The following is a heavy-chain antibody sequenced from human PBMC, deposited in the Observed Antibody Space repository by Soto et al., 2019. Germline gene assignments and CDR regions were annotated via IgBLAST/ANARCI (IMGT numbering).Heavy chain of an antibody. J-gene: IGHJ5*02. D-gene: IGHD2-15*01. CDR1: GGSISSGGYS. Sequence: QLQLQESGSGLVKPSQTLSLTCAVSGGSISSGGYSWSWIRQPPGKGLEWIGYIYHSGRTYYNPSLKSRVTISVDRSKNQFSLKLSSVTAADTSVYYCARAYCSGGSCYSPGVDWFDPWGQGTLVTVSS. CDR2: IYHSGRT. V-gene: IGHV4-30-2*01. CDR3: ARAYCSGGSCYSPGVDWFDP.